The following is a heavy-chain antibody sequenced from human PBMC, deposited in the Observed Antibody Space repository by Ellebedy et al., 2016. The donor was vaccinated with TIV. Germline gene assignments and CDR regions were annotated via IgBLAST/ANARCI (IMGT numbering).Heavy chain of an antibody. CDR2: IYPGYSNT. Sequence: GESLKISCEGSGNSFINYWIGWVRQMPGEGLELMGTIYPGYSNTRYSPSFKGQVTISADKSISTAYLPWSSLKASDSAMYYCARLVSAGTHRFDSWGQGTLVTVSS. J-gene: IGHJ4*02. CDR3: ARLVSAGTHRFDS. V-gene: IGHV5-51*01. CDR1: GNSFINYW. D-gene: IGHD6-13*01.